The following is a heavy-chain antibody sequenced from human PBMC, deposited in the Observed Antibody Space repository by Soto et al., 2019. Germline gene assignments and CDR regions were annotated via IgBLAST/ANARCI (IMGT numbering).Heavy chain of an antibody. CDR3: ARHRSGFWSGYYASYYYYGMDV. J-gene: IGHJ6*02. CDR2: IYYSGST. Sequence: SSETLSLTCTVSGGSISSSSYYWGWIRQPPGKGLEWIGSIYYSGSTYYNPSLKSRVTISVDTSKNQFSLKLSSVTAADTAVYYCARHRSGFWSGYYASYYYYGMDVWGQGTTVTV. V-gene: IGHV4-39*01. CDR1: GGSISSSSYY. D-gene: IGHD3-3*01.